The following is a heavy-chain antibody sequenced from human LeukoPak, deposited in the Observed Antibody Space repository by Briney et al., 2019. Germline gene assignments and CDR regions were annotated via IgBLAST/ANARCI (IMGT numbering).Heavy chain of an antibody. V-gene: IGHV4-38-2*01. Sequence: SETLSLTCAVSGYSISSGYYWGWIRQPPGKGLEWIGSIYHSGSTYYNPSLKSRVTISVDTSKNQFSLKLSSVTAADTAVYYCARRSGFGELSVDYWGRGTLVTVSS. D-gene: IGHD3-10*01. J-gene: IGHJ4*02. CDR2: IYHSGST. CDR1: GYSISSGYY. CDR3: ARRSGFGELSVDY.